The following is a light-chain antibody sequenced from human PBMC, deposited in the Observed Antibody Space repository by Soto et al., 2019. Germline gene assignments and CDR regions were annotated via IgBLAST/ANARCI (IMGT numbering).Light chain of an antibody. CDR3: ASWDDSLKGRL. CDR1: SSNIGRNT. J-gene: IGLJ3*02. V-gene: IGLV1-44*01. Sequence: QSVLTQPPSASGTPGQRVTISCSGGSSNIGRNTENWYQQLSSTAPKLLMYNNDQQPSGVPDRFSGSKSGTSASLVISGLQAEDEADYYCASWDDSLKGRLFGGGTQLTVL. CDR2: NND.